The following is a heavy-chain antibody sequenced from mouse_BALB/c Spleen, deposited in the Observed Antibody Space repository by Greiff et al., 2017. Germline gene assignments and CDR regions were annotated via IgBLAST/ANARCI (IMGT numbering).Heavy chain of an antibody. CDR3: ARQHYDYDVGCDY. V-gene: IGHV14-3*02. J-gene: IGHJ2*01. CDR1: GFNIKDTY. CDR2: IDPANGNT. D-gene: IGHD2-4*01. Sequence: VQLQQSGAELVKPGASVKLSCTASGFNIKDTYMHWVKQRPEQGLEWIGRIDPANGNTKYDPKFQGKATITADTSSNTAYLQLSSLTSEDTAVYYCARQHYDYDVGCDYWGQGTTLTVSS.